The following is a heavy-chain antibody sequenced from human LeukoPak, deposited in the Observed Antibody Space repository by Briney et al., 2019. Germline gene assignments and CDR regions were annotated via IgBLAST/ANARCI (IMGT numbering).Heavy chain of an antibody. V-gene: IGHV3-23*01. J-gene: IGHJ4*02. CDR2: VSGSGGST. D-gene: IGHD5-12*01. Sequence: GGSLRLSCAASGFTFTSFAMGWVGQAPGKGLEWVSAVSGSGGSTYYADSVKGRFTVSRDDSRNTVHLQMNSLRAEDTAVYYCARDPRTSGYDFFDSWGQGTLVTVSS. CDR3: ARDPRTSGYDFFDS. CDR1: GFTFTSFA.